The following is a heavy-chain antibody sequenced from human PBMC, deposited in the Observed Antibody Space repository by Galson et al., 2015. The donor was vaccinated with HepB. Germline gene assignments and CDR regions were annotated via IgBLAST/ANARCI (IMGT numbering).Heavy chain of an antibody. Sequence: CAISGDSASSYSAGYYWIRQSPSRGPEYLGRTFYRSYWKTEYALSVASRLTITPDTSKNQFSLHLKSVTPDDAAVYFCTQSRHLGQGFHYWGQGIMSPSPQ. V-gene: IGHV6-1*01. J-gene: IGHJ4*02. CDR1: GDSASSYSAG. D-gene: IGHD6-25*01. CDR2: TFYRSYWKT. CDR3: TQSRHLGQGFHY.